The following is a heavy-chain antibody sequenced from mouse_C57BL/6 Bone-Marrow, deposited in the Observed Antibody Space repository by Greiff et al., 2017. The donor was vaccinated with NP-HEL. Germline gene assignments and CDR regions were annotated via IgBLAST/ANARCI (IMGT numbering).Heavy chain of an antibody. CDR2: IYPGSGST. CDR1: GYTFTSYW. Sequence: QVHVKQPGAELVKPGASVKMSCKASGYTFTSYWITWVKQRPGQGLEWIGDIYPGSGSTNYNEKFKSKATLTVDTSSSTAYMQLSSLTSEDSAVYYCALITTVVATEYYFDYWGQGTTLTVSS. V-gene: IGHV1-55*01. D-gene: IGHD1-1*01. J-gene: IGHJ2*01. CDR3: ALITTVVATEYYFDY.